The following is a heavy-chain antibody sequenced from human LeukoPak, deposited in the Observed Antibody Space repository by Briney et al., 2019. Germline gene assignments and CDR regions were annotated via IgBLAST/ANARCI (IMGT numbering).Heavy chain of an antibody. CDR2: IIPIFGTA. CDR3: ARGCSSTSCYGYAGDYYYGMDV. CDR1: GGTFSSYA. V-gene: IGHV1-69*13. D-gene: IGHD2-2*01. Sequence: SVKVSCKASGGTFSSYAISWVRQAPGQGLEWMGGIIPIFGTANYAQKFQGRVTITADESTSTAYMELSSLRSEDTAVYYCARGCSSTSCYGYAGDYYYGMDVWGQGTTVTVSS. J-gene: IGHJ6*02.